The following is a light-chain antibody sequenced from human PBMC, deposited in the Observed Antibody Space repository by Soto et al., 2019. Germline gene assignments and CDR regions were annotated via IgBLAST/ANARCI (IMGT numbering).Light chain of an antibody. V-gene: IGKV3-11*01. CDR1: QSVSSY. CDR2: DAS. J-gene: IGKJ4*01. Sequence: EIVLTQSPATLSLSPGERATNSCRASQSVSSYLAWYQQKPGQAPRLLIYDASNRATGIPARFSGSGSGTDFTLTISSLEPEDFAVYYCQQRSNWLTFGGGTKVDIK. CDR3: QQRSNWLT.